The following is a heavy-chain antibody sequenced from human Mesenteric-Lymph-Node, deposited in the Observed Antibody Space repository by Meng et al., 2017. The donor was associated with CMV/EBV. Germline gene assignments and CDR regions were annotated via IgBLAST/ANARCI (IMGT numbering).Heavy chain of an antibody. D-gene: IGHD2-2*01. V-gene: IGHV4-31*03. CDR2: IHHSGST. Sequence: SETLSLTCTVSGGSVSSGAYYWSWIRQLPGKVLEWIGYIHHSGSTYQNPSLKSRVTISLDTSKNQFSLKLRSVTAADTAVYYCARGGGQYQPWGQGTLVTVSS. CDR1: GGSVSSGAYY. J-gene: IGHJ5*02. CDR3: ARGGGQYQP.